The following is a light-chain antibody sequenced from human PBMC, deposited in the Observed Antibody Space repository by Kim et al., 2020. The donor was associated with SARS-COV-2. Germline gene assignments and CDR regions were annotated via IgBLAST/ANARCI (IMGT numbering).Light chain of an antibody. Sequence: GRASRSCTARVSVCSPVAWYQQKPGQATRRLIYGAANRAAGIASRLGGREVGIEFTFTIDGVQSKDFAVYYCQEYDDRTYRAFGEGTKVDI. CDR2: GAA. CDR1: VSVCSP. V-gene: IGKV3-15*01. CDR3: QEYDDRTYRA. J-gene: IGKJ1*01.